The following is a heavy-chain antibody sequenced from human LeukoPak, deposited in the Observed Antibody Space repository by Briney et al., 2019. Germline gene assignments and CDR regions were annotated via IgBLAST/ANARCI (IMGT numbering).Heavy chain of an antibody. CDR1: GFTFSSYA. CDR2: ISYDGSNK. Sequence: GGSLRLSCAAPGFTFSSYAMPWVRQAPGKGLEWVAVISYDGSNKYYADSVKGRFTISRDNSKNTLYLQMNSLRAEDTAVYYCARDRYCSGGSCYYYYGMDVWGQGTTVTVSS. V-gene: IGHV3-30-3*01. CDR3: ARDRYCSGGSCYYYYGMDV. J-gene: IGHJ6*02. D-gene: IGHD2-15*01.